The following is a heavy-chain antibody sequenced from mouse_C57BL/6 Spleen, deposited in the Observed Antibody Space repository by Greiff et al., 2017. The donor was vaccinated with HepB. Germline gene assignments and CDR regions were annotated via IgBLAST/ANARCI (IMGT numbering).Heavy chain of an antibody. Sequence: DVKLVESEGGLVQPGSSMKLSCTASGFTFSDYYMAWVRQVPEKGLEWVANINYDGSSTYYLDSLKSRFIISRDNAKNILYLQMSSLKSEDTATYYCARETHYYGSTYYAMDYWGQGTSVTVSS. CDR3: ARETHYYGSTYYAMDY. CDR2: INYDGSST. V-gene: IGHV5-16*01. CDR1: GFTFSDYY. D-gene: IGHD1-1*01. J-gene: IGHJ4*01.